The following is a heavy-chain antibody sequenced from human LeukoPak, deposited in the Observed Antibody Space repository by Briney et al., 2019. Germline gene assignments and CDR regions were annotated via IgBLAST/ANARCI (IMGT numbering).Heavy chain of an antibody. J-gene: IGHJ6*02. CDR2: FDPEDGGT. V-gene: IGHV1-24*01. CDR3: ATVWVNQAITMVRGVPSYYYGMDV. D-gene: IGHD3-10*01. Sequence: ASVKVSCKVSGYTLTELSMHWVRQAPGKGLEWMGGFDPEDGGTIYAQKLQGRVTMTEDTSTDTAYTELSSLRSEDTAVYYCATVWVNQAITMVRGVPSYYYGMDVWGQGTTVAVSS. CDR1: GYTLTELS.